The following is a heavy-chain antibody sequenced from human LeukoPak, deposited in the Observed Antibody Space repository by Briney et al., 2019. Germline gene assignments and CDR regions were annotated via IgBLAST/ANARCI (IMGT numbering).Heavy chain of an antibody. CDR2: IRYDGSNK. J-gene: IGHJ4*02. Sequence: GGSLRLSCAASGFTVSSYGMHWVRQAPGKGLEWAAFIRYDGSNKYYADSVKGRFTISRDNSKNTLYLQMNSLRAEDTAVYYCAKDRWGAVASFDYWGQGTLVTVSS. CDR3: AKDRWGAVASFDY. V-gene: IGHV3-30*02. CDR1: GFTVSSYG. D-gene: IGHD6-19*01.